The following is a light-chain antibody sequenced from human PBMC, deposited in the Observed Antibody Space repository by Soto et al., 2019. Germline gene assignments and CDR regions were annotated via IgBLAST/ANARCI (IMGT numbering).Light chain of an antibody. CDR1: SSNIGAGYP. Sequence: QSVLTQPPSVSGAPGQRVTISCTGSSSNIGAGYPVHWYQQLPGTAPKLLVAGNRPSGVPDRFSVSKSGASASLAITGLQADDEADYYCCSYAGNSAFVFGGGTKLTVL. J-gene: IGLJ2*01. CDR2: G. V-gene: IGLV1-40*01. CDR3: CSYAGNSAFV.